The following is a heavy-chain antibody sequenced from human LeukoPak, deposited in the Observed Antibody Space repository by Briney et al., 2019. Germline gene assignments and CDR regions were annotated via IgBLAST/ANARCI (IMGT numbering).Heavy chain of an antibody. CDR2: ISYDGSNK. Sequence: GGSLRLSCAASGFTFSSYAMHWVRQAPGKGLEWVAVISYDGSNKYYADSVKGRFTISRDNSKNTLYLQMNSLRSEDTAVYYCARDFRDCSSTSCYAGSDYWGQGTLVTVSS. J-gene: IGHJ4*02. CDR3: ARDFRDCSSTSCYAGSDY. V-gene: IGHV3-30-3*01. CDR1: GFTFSSYA. D-gene: IGHD2-2*01.